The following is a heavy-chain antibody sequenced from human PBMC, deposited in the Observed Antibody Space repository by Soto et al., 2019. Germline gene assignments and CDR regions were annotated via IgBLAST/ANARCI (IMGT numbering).Heavy chain of an antibody. CDR3: ARDGSLDTEMVSAWDFEI. CDR2: ISYDGSNK. V-gene: IGHV3-30-3*01. J-gene: IGHJ2*01. CDR1: GFTFSSAA. D-gene: IGHD5-18*01. Sequence: QVQLVESAGGVVQPGRSLRLSCAASGFTFSSAARHWVRQAPGKGLEWVAVISYDGSNKYYADSVKGRFTISRDNSKNSLYLQMNSLRAEDTAVYYCARDGSLDTEMVSAWDFEIWRRCTLVTVSS.